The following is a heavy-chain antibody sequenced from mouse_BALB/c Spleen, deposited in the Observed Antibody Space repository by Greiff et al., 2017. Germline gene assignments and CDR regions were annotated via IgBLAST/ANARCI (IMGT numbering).Heavy chain of an antibody. V-gene: IGHV1-14*01. Sequence: EVKLVESGPELVKPGASVKMSCKASGYTFTSYVMHWVKQKPGQGLEWIGYINPYNDGTKYNEKFKGKATLTSDKSSSTAYMELSSLTSEDSAVYYCAAYAMDYWGQGTSVTVSS. CDR2: INPYNDGT. CDR1: GYTFTSYV. CDR3: AAYAMDY. J-gene: IGHJ4*01.